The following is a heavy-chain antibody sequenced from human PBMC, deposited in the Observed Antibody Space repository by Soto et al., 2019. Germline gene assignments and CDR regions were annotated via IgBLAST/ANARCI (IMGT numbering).Heavy chain of an antibody. CDR2: IYYSGST. CDR1: GGSISSYY. CDR3: ATSLSYSSSWYYYYYYMDV. J-gene: IGHJ6*03. V-gene: IGHV4-59*01. Sequence: PSETLSLTCTVSGGSISSYYWSWIRQPPGEGLEWIGYIYYSGSTNYNPSLKSRVTISVDTSKNQFSLKLSSVTAADTAVYYCATSLSYSSSWYYYYYYMDVWGKGTTVTVSS. D-gene: IGHD6-13*01.